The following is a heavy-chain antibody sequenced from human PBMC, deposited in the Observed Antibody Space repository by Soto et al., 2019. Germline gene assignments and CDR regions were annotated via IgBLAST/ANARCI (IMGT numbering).Heavy chain of an antibody. D-gene: IGHD1-1*01. J-gene: IGHJ6*02. V-gene: IGHV1-69*12. Sequence: QIQLVQSGAEVKKPGSSVKVSCKASGGTFRSYGINWVRQAPGQGLEWMGGIIPMFGAPTYAQKFQGRVTITADESXXTXYXXVSSLRFEDTALYYCARARVERLREGHYYYYAMDAWGQGTTVTVS. CDR2: IIPMFGAP. CDR1: GGTFRSYG. CDR3: ARARVERLREGHYYYYAMDA.